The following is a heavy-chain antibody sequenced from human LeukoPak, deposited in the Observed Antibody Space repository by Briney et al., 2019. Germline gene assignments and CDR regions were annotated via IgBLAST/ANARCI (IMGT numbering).Heavy chain of an antibody. Sequence: PGGSLRLSCETSGFTFTNYAMSWVRQAPGKGLEWVSVIYSGGSTYYADSVKGRFTISRDNSKNTLYLQMNSLSAEDTAVYYCASGSGSYRTPYYYMDVWGTGTTVTVSS. D-gene: IGHD3-10*01. CDR1: GFTFTNYA. CDR2: IYSGGST. V-gene: IGHV3-53*01. J-gene: IGHJ6*03. CDR3: ASGSGSYRTPYYYMDV.